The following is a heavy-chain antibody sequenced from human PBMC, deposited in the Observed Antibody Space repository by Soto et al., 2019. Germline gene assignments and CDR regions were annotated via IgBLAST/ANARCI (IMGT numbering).Heavy chain of an antibody. CDR3: ARGEKYYDILTGSTPPSFDH. V-gene: IGHV1-8*01. Sequence: GASVKVSCKASGYTFTSYDINWVRQATGQGLEWMGWMNPNSGNTGYAQKFQGRVTMTRNTSISTAYMELSSLRSEDTAVYYCARGEKYYDILTGSTPPSFDHWGQGTLVTVSS. D-gene: IGHD3-9*01. J-gene: IGHJ4*02. CDR2: MNPNSGNT. CDR1: GYTFTSYD.